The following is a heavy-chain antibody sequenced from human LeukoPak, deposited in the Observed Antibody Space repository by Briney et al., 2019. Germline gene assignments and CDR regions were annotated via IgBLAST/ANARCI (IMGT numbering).Heavy chain of an antibody. CDR2: VSTYNGDT. V-gene: IGHV1-18*01. D-gene: IGHD3-9*01. Sequence: ASVTVSFKTSGYTFSSYGINWVRQAPGQGLEWMGWVSTYNGDTRYAQNVQGRVTMTTDTSATTAYMELRSLRSDDTAVYYCVRGILSDDTLTGPWGQGTLVTVSS. CDR3: VRGILSDDTLTGP. J-gene: IGHJ5*02. CDR1: GYTFSSYG.